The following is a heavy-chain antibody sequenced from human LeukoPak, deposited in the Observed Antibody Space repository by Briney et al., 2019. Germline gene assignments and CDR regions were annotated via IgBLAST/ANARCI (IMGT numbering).Heavy chain of an antibody. Sequence: SETLSLTCTVSGGSISSYYWSWIRQPPGKGLEWIGYIYYSGSTNYNPSLKSRVTMSVDTSKNHFSLKLSSVTAADTAVYYCARGRYYYDTSGYWVFDPWGQGTLVTVSS. CDR2: IYYSGST. D-gene: IGHD3-22*01. V-gene: IGHV4-59*01. CDR3: ARGRYYYDTSGYWVFDP. CDR1: GGSISSYY. J-gene: IGHJ5*02.